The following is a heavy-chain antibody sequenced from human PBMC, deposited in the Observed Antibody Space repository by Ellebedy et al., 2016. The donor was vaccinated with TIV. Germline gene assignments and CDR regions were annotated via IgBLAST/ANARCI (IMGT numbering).Heavy chain of an antibody. V-gene: IGHV1-3*04. CDR3: AAGNDGGWFDP. CDR2: INTDNANT. Sequence: AASVKVSCKASGYTFTNYAIHWVRQAPGQRLEWMGWINTDNANTKYSQKFQGRVTITADKSTSIAYMELSSLRSEDTAVYYCAAGNDGGWFDPWGQGTLVTVSS. D-gene: IGHD1-1*01. CDR1: GYTFTNYA. J-gene: IGHJ5*02.